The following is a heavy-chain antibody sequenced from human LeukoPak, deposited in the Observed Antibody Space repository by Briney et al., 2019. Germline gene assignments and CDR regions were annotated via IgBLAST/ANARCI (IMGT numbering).Heavy chain of an antibody. V-gene: IGHV3-66*01. CDR1: GFTFSSYS. Sequence: PGGSLRLSCAASGFTFSSYSMNWVRQAPGKGLEWVSVIYSGGDTYYADSVKGRFTISRDNSKNTLYLQMNSLRAEDTAVYYCARDHDYFDYWGQGTLVTVSS. CDR2: IYSGGDT. J-gene: IGHJ4*02. CDR3: ARDHDYFDY.